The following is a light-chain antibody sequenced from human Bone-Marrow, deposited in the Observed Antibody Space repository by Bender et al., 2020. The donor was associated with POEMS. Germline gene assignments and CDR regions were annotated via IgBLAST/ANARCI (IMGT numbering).Light chain of an antibody. CDR2: DVS. CDR3: SSYTTRSTVI. Sequence: QSALTQPASVSGSPGQSITISCAGTSSDVGSYDLVSWYQQHPGKAPKVMIYDVSKRPSVVSNRFSGSKSGNTASLTISGLQAEDEADYYCSSYTTRSTVIFGGGTKLTVL. J-gene: IGLJ2*01. CDR1: SSDVGSYDL. V-gene: IGLV2-14*02.